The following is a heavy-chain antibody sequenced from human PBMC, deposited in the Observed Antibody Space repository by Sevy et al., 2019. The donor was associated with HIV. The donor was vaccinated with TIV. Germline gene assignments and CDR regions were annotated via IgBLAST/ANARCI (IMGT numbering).Heavy chain of an antibody. Sequence: GGSLRLSCAASGFTFSTYTMNWVRQAPGKGLEWVSSISSGSSYIYYADSVKGRFTISRDNAKNSLYLQMNSLKTEDTAVYYCTTELVYTCDYWGQGTLVTVSS. CDR3: TTELVYTCDY. V-gene: IGHV3-21*03. CDR2: ISSGSSYI. J-gene: IGHJ4*02. CDR1: GFTFSTYT. D-gene: IGHD2-2*02.